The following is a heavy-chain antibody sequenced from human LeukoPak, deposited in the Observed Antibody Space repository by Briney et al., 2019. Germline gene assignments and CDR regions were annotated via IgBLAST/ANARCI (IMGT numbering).Heavy chain of an antibody. CDR1: GGSISSHY. V-gene: IGHV4-59*11. J-gene: IGHJ4*02. CDR2: NYYSGST. Sequence: SETLSLTCTVSGGSISSHYWSWIPQPPGKGLEWIWYNYYSGSTKFNPSLKSRVTISVDTSKNQFSLKLSSVTAADTAVYYCARGGGVTYYDSTGYLWYFDYWGQGTLVTVSS. CDR3: ARGGGVTYYDSTGYLWYFDY. D-gene: IGHD3-22*01.